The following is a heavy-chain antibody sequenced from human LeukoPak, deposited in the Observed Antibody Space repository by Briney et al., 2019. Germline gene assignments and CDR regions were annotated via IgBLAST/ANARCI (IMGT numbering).Heavy chain of an antibody. D-gene: IGHD3-16*01. Sequence: PGGSLRLSCAASGFTFSSFWMSWVRQAPGKGLEWVANIKEDGSEKYYVDSVKGRFTISRDNSKDTLFLHMSSLRVEDTAVYYCTTSWPKVREGDQWGQGTLVTVS. CDR3: TTSWPKVREGDQ. CDR1: GFTFSSFW. CDR2: IKEDGSEK. J-gene: IGHJ4*02. V-gene: IGHV3-7*03.